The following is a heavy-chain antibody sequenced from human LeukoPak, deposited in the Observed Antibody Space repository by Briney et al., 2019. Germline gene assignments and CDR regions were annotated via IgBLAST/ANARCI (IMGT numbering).Heavy chain of an antibody. V-gene: IGHV7-4-1*02. CDR1: GYTFTSYA. Sequence: EASVKVSCKASGYTFTSYAMNWVRRAPGQGLEWMGWINTNTGNPTYAQGFTGRFVFSLDTSVSTAYLQISSLKAEDTAVYYCARATYSSSWYRSDIWGQGTMVTVSS. CDR2: INTNTGNP. CDR3: ARATYSSSWYRSDI. J-gene: IGHJ3*02. D-gene: IGHD6-13*01.